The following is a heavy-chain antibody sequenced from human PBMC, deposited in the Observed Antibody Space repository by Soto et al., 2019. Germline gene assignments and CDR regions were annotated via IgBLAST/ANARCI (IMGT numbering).Heavy chain of an antibody. CDR1: GYTFTSYG. D-gene: IGHD6-6*01. CDR2: ISAYNGNT. Sequence: QVQLVQSGAEVKKPGASVKVSCKASGYTFTSYGISWVRQAPGQGLEWMGWISAYNGNTNYAQKLQGRVTMTTATATRTASMSLRTQRTDDTAVYYCARRDPPSSNWCQGTLVTVSS. J-gene: IGHJ4*02. V-gene: IGHV1-18*01. CDR3: ARRDPPSSN.